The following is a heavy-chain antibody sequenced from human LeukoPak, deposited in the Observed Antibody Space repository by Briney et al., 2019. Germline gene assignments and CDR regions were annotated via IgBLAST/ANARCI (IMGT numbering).Heavy chain of an antibody. CDR1: GFTFSSYG. Sequence: GGSLRLSCAASGFTFSSYGMYWVRQAPGKGLEWVAVMSHDGSNEYYGDSVKGRFTISRDNSKSTLFLQMHSLRAEDTATYYCARRGSSGCFDFWGQGTLVTVSS. D-gene: IGHD6-19*01. CDR2: MSHDGSNE. CDR3: ARRGSSGCFDF. J-gene: IGHJ4*02. V-gene: IGHV3-30-3*01.